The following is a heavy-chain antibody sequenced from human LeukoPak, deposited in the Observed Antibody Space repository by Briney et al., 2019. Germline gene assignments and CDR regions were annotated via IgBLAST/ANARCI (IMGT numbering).Heavy chain of an antibody. J-gene: IGHJ4*02. CDR1: GFTVSSNY. CDR2: IYSGGST. CDR3: AKGSSGWYSDN. Sequence: GGSLRLSCAASGFTVSSNYMSWVRQAPGKGLEWVSVIYSGGSTYYADSVKGRFTISRDTSKNTLYLQMNSLRADDTAVYYCAKGSSGWYSDNWGQGTLVTVSS. D-gene: IGHD6-19*01. V-gene: IGHV3-66*01.